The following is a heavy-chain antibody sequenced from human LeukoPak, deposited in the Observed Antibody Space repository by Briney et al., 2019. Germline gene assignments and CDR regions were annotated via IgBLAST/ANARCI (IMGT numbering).Heavy chain of an antibody. D-gene: IGHD3-10*01. CDR1: GGSISSSSYY. Sequence: SETLSLTCTVSGGSISSSSYYWGWIRQPPGKGLEWIGSIYYSGSTYYNPSLKSRVTISIDTSKNQFSLKLSSVTAADTAVYYCARCRYYGSGSYYDFDYWGQGTLVTVSS. CDR2: IYYSGST. J-gene: IGHJ4*02. CDR3: ARCRYYGSGSYYDFDY. V-gene: IGHV4-39*01.